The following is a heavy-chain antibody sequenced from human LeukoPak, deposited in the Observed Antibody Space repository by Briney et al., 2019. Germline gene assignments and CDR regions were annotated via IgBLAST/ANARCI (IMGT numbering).Heavy chain of an antibody. CDR3: AKFPLETGAFDI. CDR2: ISGSGGST. CDR1: GFTFSSYA. Sequence: GGSLRLSCAASGFTFSSYAMSWVRQAPVKGLEWVSAISGSGGSTYYADSVKGRFTISRDNSKNTLYLQMNSLRAEDTAVYYCAKFPLETGAFDIWGQGTMVTVSS. V-gene: IGHV3-23*01. J-gene: IGHJ3*02.